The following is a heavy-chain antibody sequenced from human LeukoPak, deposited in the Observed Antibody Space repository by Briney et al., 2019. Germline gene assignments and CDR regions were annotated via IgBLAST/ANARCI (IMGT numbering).Heavy chain of an antibody. CDR1: GFTFSSYW. D-gene: IGHD6-13*01. V-gene: IGHV3-7*01. J-gene: IGHJ4*02. Sequence: GSLRLSCAASGFTFSSYWMSWVRQAPGKGLEWVANIKQDGSEKYYVDSVKGRFTISRDNAKNSLYLQMNSLRAEDTAVYYCARARGGIAAATFDYWGQGTLVTVSS. CDR2: IKQDGSEK. CDR3: ARARGGIAAATFDY.